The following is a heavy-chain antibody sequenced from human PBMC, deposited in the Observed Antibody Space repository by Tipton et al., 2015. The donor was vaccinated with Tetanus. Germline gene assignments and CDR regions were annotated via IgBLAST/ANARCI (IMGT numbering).Heavy chain of an antibody. Sequence: SLRLSCAASGFIFSDYYMSWIRKAPGRGLEWLSFISGDGSTIHYADSVKGRFTVSRDNAKRSLYLQMNNLRAEDTAVYFCAKDTSAPGSFYYFDQWGQGTLVTVSS. CDR1: GFIFSDYY. V-gene: IGHV3-11*01. CDR3: AKDTSAPGSFYYFDQ. CDR2: ISGDGSTI. D-gene: IGHD3-10*01. J-gene: IGHJ4*01.